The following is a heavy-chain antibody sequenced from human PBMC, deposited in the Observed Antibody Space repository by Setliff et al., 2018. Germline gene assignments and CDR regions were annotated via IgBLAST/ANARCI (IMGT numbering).Heavy chain of an antibody. J-gene: IGHJ4*02. V-gene: IGHV3-49*03. CDR3: NRWATTQSYSAY. CDR2: IRSKASGGTT. Sequence: LSLTCAVYGGSFSGYYWNWIRQAPGKGLEWVGFIRSKASGGTTEYVASVKGRFSISRDDSKSIAYLQMNSLKAEDTALYYCNRWATTQSYSAYWGQGTLVTVSS. CDR1: GGSFSGYY.